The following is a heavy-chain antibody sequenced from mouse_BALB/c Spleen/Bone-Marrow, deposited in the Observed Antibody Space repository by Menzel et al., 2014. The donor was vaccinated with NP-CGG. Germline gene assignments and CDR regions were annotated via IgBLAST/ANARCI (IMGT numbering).Heavy chain of an antibody. V-gene: IGHV2-6-7*01. Sequence: VKVVESGPGLVAPSQSLSITCTVSGFSLTGFGVNWVRQPPGKGLEWLGIIWGDGNTDYNSALKSRLTISKVSSKSQVFLKMTSLQTDDTARYYCARVGYGNYSYYFDYWGQGTTLTVSS. D-gene: IGHD2-1*01. CDR1: GFSLTGFG. J-gene: IGHJ2*01. CDR2: IWGDGNT. CDR3: ARVGYGNYSYYFDY.